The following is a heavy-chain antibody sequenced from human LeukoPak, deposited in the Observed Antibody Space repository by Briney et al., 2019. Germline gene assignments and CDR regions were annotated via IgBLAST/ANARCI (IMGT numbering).Heavy chain of an antibody. D-gene: IGHD5-12*01. CDR2: ISWNSASI. CDR3: AKDKAPLYSGYDWDLDF. Sequence: PGGSLRLSCAASGLTFHHYAIHWVRHVPGKGLEWVSGISWNSASIGYADSVKGRFTISRDNAKNSVYLQMNSLRAEDTAFYYCAKDKAPLYSGYDWDLDFWGQGTLVTVSS. V-gene: IGHV3-9*01. CDR1: GLTFHHYA. J-gene: IGHJ4*02.